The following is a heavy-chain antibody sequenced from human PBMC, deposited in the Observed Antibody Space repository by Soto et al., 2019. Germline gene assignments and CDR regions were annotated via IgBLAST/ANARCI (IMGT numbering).Heavy chain of an antibody. D-gene: IGHD4-4*01. CDR2: IIPIFGTA. J-gene: IGHJ6*02. CDR3: ARDGGGREPTYSHYYYYGMDV. V-gene: IGHV1-69*06. Sequence: SVKVSCKASGGTFSSYAISWVRQAPGQGLEWMGGIIPIFGTANYAQKFQGRVTITADKSTSTAYMELSSLRSEDTAVYYCARDGGGREPTYSHYYYYGMDVWG. CDR1: GGTFSSYA.